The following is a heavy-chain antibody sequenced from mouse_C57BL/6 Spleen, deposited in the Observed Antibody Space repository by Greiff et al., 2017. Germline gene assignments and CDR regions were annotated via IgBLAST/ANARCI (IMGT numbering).Heavy chain of an antibody. CDR3: ARSSQLGAMDY. Sequence: EVQLQQSGPELVKPGASVKISCKASGYTFTDYYMNWVKQSHGKSLEWIGDINPNNGGTSYNQKFKGKATLTVDKSSSTAYMELRSLTSEDSAVYYCARSSQLGAMDYWGQGTSVTVSS. CDR1: GYTFTDYY. CDR2: INPNNGGT. V-gene: IGHV1-26*01. D-gene: IGHD3-3*01. J-gene: IGHJ4*01.